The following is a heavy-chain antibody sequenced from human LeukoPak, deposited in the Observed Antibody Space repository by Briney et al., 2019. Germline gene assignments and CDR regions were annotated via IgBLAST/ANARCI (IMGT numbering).Heavy chain of an antibody. Sequence: SETLSLTCAVYGGSFSGYYWSWIRQPPGKGLEWIGEINHSGSTNYNSSLKSRVTISVDTSKNQFSLKLSSVTAADTAVYYCARIPGDTDYWGQGTLVTVSS. D-gene: IGHD3-10*01. J-gene: IGHJ4*02. CDR3: ARIPGDTDY. V-gene: IGHV4-34*01. CDR2: INHSGST. CDR1: GGSFSGYY.